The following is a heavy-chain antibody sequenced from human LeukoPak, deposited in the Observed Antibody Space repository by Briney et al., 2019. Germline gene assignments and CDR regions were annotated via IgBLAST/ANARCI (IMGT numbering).Heavy chain of an antibody. CDR3: ARDRIWYGMDV. J-gene: IGHJ6*02. V-gene: IGHV4-31*03. D-gene: IGHD2-15*01. Sequence: SQTLSLTCTVSGGSISSGGYYWSWIRQHPGKGLERIGYIYYSGSTYYNPSLKSRVTISVDTSKNQFSLKLSSVTAADTAVYYCARDRIWYGMDVWGQGTTVTVSS. CDR2: IYYSGST. CDR1: GGSISSGGYY.